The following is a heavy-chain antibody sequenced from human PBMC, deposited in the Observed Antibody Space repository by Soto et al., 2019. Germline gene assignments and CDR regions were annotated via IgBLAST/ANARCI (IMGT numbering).Heavy chain of an antibody. CDR1: GFIFSNYV. D-gene: IGHD2-21*01. V-gene: IGHV3-30-3*01. CDR3: AREVLWSRYFDY. CDR2: MSYDGTTK. J-gene: IGHJ4*02. Sequence: QVQLVESGGGVVQPGRSLRLSCAASGFIFSNYVMYWVRQAPGKGLEWVAFMSYDGTTKYYADSVKGRFTISRDNSKNTLYLQMNNLRAEDTGVYYCAREVLWSRYFDYWGQGTLVTVSS.